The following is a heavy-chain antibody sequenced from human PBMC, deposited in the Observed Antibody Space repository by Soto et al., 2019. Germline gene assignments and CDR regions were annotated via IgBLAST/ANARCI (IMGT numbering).Heavy chain of an antibody. D-gene: IGHD3-3*01. CDR3: ATSVRKVLRFLEWLSPPDYYYGMDV. V-gene: IGHV4-61*01. CDR1: GGSVSSGSYY. CDR2: IYYSGST. Sequence: SETLSLTCTVSGGSVSSGSYYWSWIRQPPGKGLEWIGYIYYSGSTNYNPSLKSRVTISVDTSKNQFSLKLSSVTAADTAVYYCATSVRKVLRFLEWLSPPDYYYGMDVWGQGTTVTVS. J-gene: IGHJ6*02.